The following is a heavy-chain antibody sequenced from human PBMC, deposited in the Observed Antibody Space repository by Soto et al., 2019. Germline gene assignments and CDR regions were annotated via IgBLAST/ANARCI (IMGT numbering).Heavy chain of an antibody. V-gene: IGHV3-48*01. Sequence: GGSLRLSCAASGFTFSSYSMNWVRQAPGKGLEWVSYISSSSSTIYYADSVEGRFTISRDNAKNSLYLQMNSLRAEDTAVYYCASLSGDIVVVVAGHDAFDIWGQGTMVTVSS. CDR3: ASLSGDIVVVVAGHDAFDI. CDR1: GFTFSSYS. CDR2: ISSSSSTI. D-gene: IGHD2-15*01. J-gene: IGHJ3*02.